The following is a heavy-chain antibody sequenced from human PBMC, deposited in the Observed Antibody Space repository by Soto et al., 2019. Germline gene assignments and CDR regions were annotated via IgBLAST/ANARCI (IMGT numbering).Heavy chain of an antibody. CDR2: ISADNGNT. D-gene: IGHD2-15*01. CDR1: GYTFTSYG. Sequence: QVQLVQSGAEVKKPGASVKVSCKASGYTFTSYGISWVRQAPGQGLEWMGWISADNGNTNYAQKLQGRVTMTTDTSTSTAYMELRSLRSDDTAVYYCARSIIGYCSGGSCYAYFDLWGQGTMVTVSS. V-gene: IGHV1-18*01. J-gene: IGHJ3*01. CDR3: ARSIIGYCSGGSCYAYFDL.